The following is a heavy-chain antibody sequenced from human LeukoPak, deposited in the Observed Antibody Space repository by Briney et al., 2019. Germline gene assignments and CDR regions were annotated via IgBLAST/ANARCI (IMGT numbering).Heavy chain of an antibody. D-gene: IGHD7-27*01. CDR2: IYHTGST. Sequence: SSETLSRTCTISGGSVSDYYWSWIRQSPGMGLEWIGYIYHTGSTSYSPSLKSRVTISADTSQNQFSLTLSSVTAADTAVYYCASRKLGNDYWGQGTLVTVSS. J-gene: IGHJ4*02. CDR1: GGSVSDYY. CDR3: ASRKLGNDY. V-gene: IGHV4-59*02.